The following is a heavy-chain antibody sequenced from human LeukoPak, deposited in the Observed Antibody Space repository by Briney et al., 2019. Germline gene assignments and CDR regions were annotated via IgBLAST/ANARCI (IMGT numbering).Heavy chain of an antibody. D-gene: IGHD3-22*01. V-gene: IGHV1-69*04. CDR3: ASGHGYYYDSSGQGAFDI. J-gene: IGHJ3*02. CDR1: GGTFSSYA. Sequence: SVTVSCKASGGTFSSYAISWVRQAPGQGLEWMGRIIPILGIANYAQKFQGRVTITADKSTSTAYMELSSLRSEDTAVYYCASGHGYYYDSSGQGAFDIWGQGTMVTVSS. CDR2: IIPILGIA.